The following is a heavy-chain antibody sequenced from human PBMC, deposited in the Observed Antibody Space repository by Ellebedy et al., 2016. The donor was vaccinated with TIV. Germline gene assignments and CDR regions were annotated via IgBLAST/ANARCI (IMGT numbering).Heavy chain of an antibody. Sequence: SETLSLXXTISGDSITNSAYYWGWIRQPPGKGLEWLGSVHYTGSAFHNPSLKSRLATSVDTSKNQFSLKLISVTAADTAVYYCARDTTGTTRNWFDPWGQGTLVTVSS. CDR3: ARDTTGTTRNWFDP. D-gene: IGHD1-1*01. CDR1: GDSITNSAYY. V-gene: IGHV4-39*07. J-gene: IGHJ5*02. CDR2: VHYTGSA.